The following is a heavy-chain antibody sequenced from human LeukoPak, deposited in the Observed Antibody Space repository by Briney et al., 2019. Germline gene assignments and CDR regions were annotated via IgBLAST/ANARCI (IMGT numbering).Heavy chain of an antibody. CDR3: ARGVGACDYFDH. D-gene: IGHD1-26*01. CDR1: GFTFSSYW. J-gene: IGHJ4*02. Sequence: GGSLRLSCAASGFTFSSYWMSWVRQAPGKGLEWVANIKQDGSEKDYVESVKGRFTISRDNAKNSLYLQMNSLRAEDTAVYYCARGVGACDYFDHWGQGTLVTVSS. V-gene: IGHV3-7*01. CDR2: IKQDGSEK.